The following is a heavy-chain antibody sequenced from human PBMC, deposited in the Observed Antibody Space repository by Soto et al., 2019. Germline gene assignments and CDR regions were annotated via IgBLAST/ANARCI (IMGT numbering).Heavy chain of an antibody. CDR1: GGTFSSHT. CDR2: IIPALGTA. D-gene: IGHD4-17*01. CDR3: ARPDFGDYWYFDL. J-gene: IGHJ2*01. Sequence: QDQLVQSGAEMKKPGSSVKVSCKASGGTFSSHTFSWVRQAPGQGLEWMGRIIPALGTATYAQKFQGRVTITADESATTVYMELNSLRSEDTAVYYCARPDFGDYWYFDLWGRGTLVTVSS. V-gene: IGHV1-69*08.